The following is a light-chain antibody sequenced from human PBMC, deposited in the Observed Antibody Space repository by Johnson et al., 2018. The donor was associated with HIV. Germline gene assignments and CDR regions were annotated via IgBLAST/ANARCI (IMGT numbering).Light chain of an antibody. J-gene: IGLJ1*01. V-gene: IGLV1-51*01. CDR1: SSKIGNNY. CDR3: GTWDSSLSVYV. Sequence: QSVLTQPPSVSAAPGQKVTISCSGSSSKIGNNYVSWYQQLPGTAPKLLIYDNNKRPSGIPDRFSGSKSGTSATLDINGLQTGDEADYYCGTWDSSLSVYVFATGTKVTFL. CDR2: DNN.